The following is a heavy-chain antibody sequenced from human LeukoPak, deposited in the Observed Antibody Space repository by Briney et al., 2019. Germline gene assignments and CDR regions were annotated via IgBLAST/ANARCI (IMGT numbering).Heavy chain of an antibody. Sequence: ASVKVSCKASGHTFTGHYMHWVRQAPGQGLEWMGWINPNSGGTNYAQKFQGRVTMTRDTSISTAYMELSRLRSDGAAVYYCARVRVGATQSGAFDIWGQGTMVTVSS. CDR3: ARVRVGATQSGAFDI. CDR2: INPNSGGT. D-gene: IGHD1-26*01. CDR1: GHTFTGHY. J-gene: IGHJ3*02. V-gene: IGHV1-2*02.